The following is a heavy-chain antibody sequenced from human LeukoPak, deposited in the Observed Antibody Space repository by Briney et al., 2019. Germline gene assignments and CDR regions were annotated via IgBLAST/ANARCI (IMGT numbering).Heavy chain of an antibody. CDR2: ISSGGSTI. CDR3: ARRIVVVPAAMSGAFDYFDY. Sequence: PRGSLRLSCAASGFTFSDYYMSWIRQAPGKGLEWVSYISSGGSTIYYADSVKGRFTISRDNAKNSLYLQMNSLRAEDTAVYYCARRIVVVPAAMSGAFDYFDYWGQGTLVSVSS. CDR1: GFTFSDYY. D-gene: IGHD2-2*01. J-gene: IGHJ4*02. V-gene: IGHV3-11*04.